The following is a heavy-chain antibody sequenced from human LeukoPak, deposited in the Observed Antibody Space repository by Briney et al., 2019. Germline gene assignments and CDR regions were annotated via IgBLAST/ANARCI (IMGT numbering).Heavy chain of an antibody. CDR3: ARESRDYFDWFDWEQTYYFDY. CDR1: GDSVSSNSAA. D-gene: IGHD3-9*01. Sequence: SQTLSLTCAISGDSVSSNSAAWNWIRQSPSRGLEWLGRTYYRSKWYNDYAVSVKSRITINPDTSRNQFSLKLSSVTAADTAVYYCARESRDYFDWFDWEQTYYFDYWGQGTLVTVSS. J-gene: IGHJ4*02. V-gene: IGHV6-1*01. CDR2: TYYRSKWYN.